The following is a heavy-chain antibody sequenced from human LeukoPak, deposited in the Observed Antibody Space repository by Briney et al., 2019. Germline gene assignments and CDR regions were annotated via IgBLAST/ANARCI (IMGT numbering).Heavy chain of an antibody. D-gene: IGHD3-9*01. CDR2: IKEDGSEK. J-gene: IGHJ5*02. CDR3: ARGGLRSFGP. V-gene: IGHV3-7*04. Sequence: GGSLRLSCAASGFRFSTYWMSWVRQAPGRGLEWVANIKEDGSEKNYVDSVKGRFTISRDNAKNSLFLQMNSLRADDTAVYYCARGGLRSFGPWGQGALVTVSS. CDR1: GFRFSTYW.